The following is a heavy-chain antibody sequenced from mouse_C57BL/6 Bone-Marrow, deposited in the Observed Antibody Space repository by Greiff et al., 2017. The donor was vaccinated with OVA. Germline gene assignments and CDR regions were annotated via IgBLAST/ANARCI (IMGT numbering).Heavy chain of an antibody. CDR3: ARSRVDY. CDR2: INPSTGGT. CDR1: GYSFTGYY. Sequence: VQLKESGPELVKPGASVKISCKASGYSFTGYYMNWVKQSPEKSLEWIGEINPSTGGTTYNQKFKAKATLTVDKSSSTAYMQLKSLTSEDSAVYYCARSRVDYWGQGTTLTVSS. J-gene: IGHJ2*01. V-gene: IGHV1-42*01.